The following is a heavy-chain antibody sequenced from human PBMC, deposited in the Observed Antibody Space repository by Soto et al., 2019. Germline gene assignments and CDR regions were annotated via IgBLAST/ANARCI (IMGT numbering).Heavy chain of an antibody. Sequence: EASVKVSCKASGGTFSSYAISWVRQAPGQGLEWMGGIIPIFGTANYAQKFQGRVTITADESTSTAYMELSSLRSEDTAVYYCASRQPDYYYYGMDVWGQGTTVTAP. D-gene: IGHD6-13*01. CDR2: IIPIFGTA. J-gene: IGHJ6*02. V-gene: IGHV1-69*13. CDR3: ASRQPDYYYYGMDV. CDR1: GGTFSSYA.